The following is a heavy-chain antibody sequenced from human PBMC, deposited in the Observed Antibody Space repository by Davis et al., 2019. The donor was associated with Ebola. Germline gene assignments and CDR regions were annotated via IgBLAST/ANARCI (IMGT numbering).Heavy chain of an antibody. CDR2: IKYDGTEK. V-gene: IGHV3-7*01. J-gene: IGHJ4*02. D-gene: IGHD2-8*02. CDR1: GFTFSDYW. Sequence: GESLKISCAASGFTFSDYWMNWVRQAPGKGLEWVANIKYDGTEKYYVDSVKGRFTISRDNAKNSLYLQMSNLRAEDTAVYYCARDRGYCSGGACYRLLDYWGQGTLVTVSS. CDR3: ARDRGYCSGGACYRLLDY.